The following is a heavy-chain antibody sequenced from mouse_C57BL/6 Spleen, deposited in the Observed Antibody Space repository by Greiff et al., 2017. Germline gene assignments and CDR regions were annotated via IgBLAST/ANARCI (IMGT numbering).Heavy chain of an antibody. CDR1: GFTFSDYG. CDR3: ARGYYGSSTWFAY. D-gene: IGHD1-1*01. J-gene: IGHJ3*01. CDR2: ISSGSSTI. Sequence: EVKLVESGGGLVKPGGSLKLSCAASGFTFSDYGMHWVRQVPEKGLEWVAYISSGSSTIYYADTVKGRFTISRDNAKNTLFLQMTSLRSEDTAMYYCARGYYGSSTWFAYWGQGTLVTVSA. V-gene: IGHV5-17*01.